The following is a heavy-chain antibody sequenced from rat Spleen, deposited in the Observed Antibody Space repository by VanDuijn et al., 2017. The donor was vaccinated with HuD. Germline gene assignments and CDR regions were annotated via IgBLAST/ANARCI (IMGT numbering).Heavy chain of an antibody. CDR1: GFTFSDYA. CDR3: ARHPQLGTYWYFDF. CDR2: ILYDTTNT. D-gene: IGHD3-4*01. Sequence: VQLVESGGGLVQPGGSLKLSCAASGFTFSDYAMAWVRQAPKKGLEWVATILYDTTNTFYRDSVKGRFTISRDNAKSTLYLQVDSLRSEDTATYYCARHPQLGTYWYFDFWGPGTMVTVSS. V-gene: IGHV5-17*01. J-gene: IGHJ1*01.